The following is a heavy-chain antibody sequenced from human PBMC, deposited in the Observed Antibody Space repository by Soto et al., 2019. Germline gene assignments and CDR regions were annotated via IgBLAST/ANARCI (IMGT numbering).Heavy chain of an antibody. J-gene: IGHJ6*02. V-gene: IGHV2-70*01. CDR2: IDWDDDK. CDR3: ARIPTPRDYYCGMDV. Sequence: SGPTLVNPTQTLTLTCTFSGFSLSTSGMCVSWIRQPPGKALEWLALIDWDDDKYYSTSLKTRLTTSKDTSKNQLVLTMTNMDPVETATYYCARIPTPRDYYCGMDVWGQGTTVTVSS. D-gene: IGHD2-15*01. CDR1: GFSLSTSGMC.